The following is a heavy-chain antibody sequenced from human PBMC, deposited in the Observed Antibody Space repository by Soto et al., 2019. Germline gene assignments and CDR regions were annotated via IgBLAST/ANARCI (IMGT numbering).Heavy chain of an antibody. CDR1: GFSFSDYS. CDR3: ARDGAFCSGTGCRDYYHYMDF. D-gene: IGHD2-2*01. V-gene: IGHV3-21*04. J-gene: IGHJ6*03. Sequence: EVQLVESGGGLVKPGGSLRLSCAASGFSFSDYSMNWVRQAPGKGLECVSSISGSTSYIYYADSLKGRFTVSRDNADKSLYLQMNSLRAEDTAVYYCARDGAFCSGTGCRDYYHYMDFWGKGTTVTVSS. CDR2: ISGSTSYI.